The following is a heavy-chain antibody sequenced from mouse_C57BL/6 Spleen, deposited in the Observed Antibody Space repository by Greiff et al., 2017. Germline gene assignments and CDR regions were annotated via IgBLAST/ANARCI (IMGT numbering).Heavy chain of an antibody. CDR3: AIITTPDWYFDV. D-gene: IGHD1-1*01. Sequence: VQLQQPGAELVKPGASVKLSCKASGYTFTSYWMHWVKQRPGQGLEWIGMIHPNSGSTNYNEKFKSKATLTVDKSSSTAYMQLSSLTSEDSAVYYCAIITTPDWYFDVWGTGTTVTVSS. CDR1: GYTFTSYW. J-gene: IGHJ1*03. CDR2: IHPNSGST. V-gene: IGHV1-64*01.